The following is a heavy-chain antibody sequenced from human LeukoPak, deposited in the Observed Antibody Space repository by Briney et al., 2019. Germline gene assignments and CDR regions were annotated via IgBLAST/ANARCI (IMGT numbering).Heavy chain of an antibody. V-gene: IGHV4-39*01. CDR2: IYYSGST. CDR3: ATPYSGGYQGLDI. CDR1: GGSISSNKYY. Sequence: KTSETLSLTCTVSGGSISSNKYYGGWIRQPPGKGLEWIGSIYYSGSTYYNPTPKSRVTIFVDTSKNQFSLMLSSVTAADTAVYYCATPYSGGYQGLDIWGQGTMVTVSS. J-gene: IGHJ3*02. D-gene: IGHD1-26*01.